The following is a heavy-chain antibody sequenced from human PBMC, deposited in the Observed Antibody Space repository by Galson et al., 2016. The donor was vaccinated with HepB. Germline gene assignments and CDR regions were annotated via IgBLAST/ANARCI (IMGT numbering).Heavy chain of an antibody. Sequence: SLRLSCAGSGFTFSSYAMSWVRQAPGKGLEWVSGVSGSGSTTYYADSVKGRFTISRDNSKNTLYLQMNSLRAEDTALYYCARHGNGSDGDYFDYWGQGTLVTVSS. V-gene: IGHV3-23*01. CDR2: VSGSGSTT. D-gene: IGHD1-26*01. CDR3: ARHGNGSDGDYFDY. CDR1: GFTFSSYA. J-gene: IGHJ4*02.